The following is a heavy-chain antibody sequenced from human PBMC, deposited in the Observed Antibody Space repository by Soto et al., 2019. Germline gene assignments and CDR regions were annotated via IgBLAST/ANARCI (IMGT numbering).Heavy chain of an antibody. J-gene: IGHJ4*02. CDR1: GDSMTSGDYS. D-gene: IGHD2-2*01. CDR2: IYRTGNT. V-gene: IGHV4-30-2*01. Sequence: QLQLQESGSRLVKSSQTLSLTCTVSGDSMTSGDYSWSWIRQPPGKGLEWLGYIYRTGNTHYSPSLKSRVSIAQDRSKIQVSPELTSVTASDTAVYYCARVDYQYSIDYWGQGTLVTVSS. CDR3: ARVDYQYSIDY.